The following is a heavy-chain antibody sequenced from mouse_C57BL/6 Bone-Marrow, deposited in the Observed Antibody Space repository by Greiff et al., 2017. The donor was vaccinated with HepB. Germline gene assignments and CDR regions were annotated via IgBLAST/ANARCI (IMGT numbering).Heavy chain of an antibody. Sequence: EVQRVESGGGLVQPGGSLKLSCAASGFTFSDYYMYWVRQTPEKRLEWVAYISNGGGSTYYPDTVKGRFTISRDNAKNTLYLQMSRLKSEDTAMYYCARQGIYDWYFDVWGTGTTVTVSS. D-gene: IGHD2-3*01. CDR1: GFTFSDYY. J-gene: IGHJ1*03. CDR3: ARQGIYDWYFDV. CDR2: ISNGGGST. V-gene: IGHV5-12*01.